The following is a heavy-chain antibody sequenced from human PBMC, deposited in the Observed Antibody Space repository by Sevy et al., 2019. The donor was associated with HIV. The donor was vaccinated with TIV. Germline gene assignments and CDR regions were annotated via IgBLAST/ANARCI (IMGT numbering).Heavy chain of an antibody. J-gene: IGHJ6*03. D-gene: IGHD1-7*01. V-gene: IGHV3-30*02. CDR1: GFSFSTYG. CDR3: AKDPRETISGTTNYYYYMDV. Sequence: GGSLRLSCAASGFSFSTYGMHWVRQVPGKGLEWVAFIRHDGGNRYYVDSVKGQFTISRDNSKNTLYLQMNSLRPEDTAIYYWAKDPRETISGTTNYYYYMDVWGKGTTVTVSS. CDR2: IRHDGGNR.